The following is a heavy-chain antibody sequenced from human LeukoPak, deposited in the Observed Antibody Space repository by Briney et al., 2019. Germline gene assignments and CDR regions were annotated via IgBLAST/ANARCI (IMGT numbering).Heavy chain of an antibody. CDR2: IYTSGGT. V-gene: IGHV4-61*02. CDR1: GDSISSGSYY. Sequence: SETLSLTCTVSGDSISSGSYYWSWIRQPAGKGLEWVGRIYTSGGTNYNPSLKSRVTISVDTSKNQFSLNLSSVTAADTSLYYYARARVVGATTPFDYWGQGTLVTVSS. CDR3: ARARVVGATTPFDY. D-gene: IGHD1-26*01. J-gene: IGHJ4*02.